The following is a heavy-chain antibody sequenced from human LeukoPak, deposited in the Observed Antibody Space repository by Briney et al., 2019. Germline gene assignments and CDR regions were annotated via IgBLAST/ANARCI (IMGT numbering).Heavy chain of an antibody. CDR1: GGSISSGDYY. J-gene: IGHJ4*02. CDR3: ARDFVYYDTTDY. Sequence: SQTLSLTCTVSGGSISSGDYYWSWIRQPPGKGLEWIGYIYYSGSTYYNPSLKSRVTISVDTSKNQFSLKLSSVTAADTAVYYCARDFVYYDTTDYWGQGTLVTVSS. V-gene: IGHV4-30-4*08. D-gene: IGHD3-9*01. CDR2: IYYSGST.